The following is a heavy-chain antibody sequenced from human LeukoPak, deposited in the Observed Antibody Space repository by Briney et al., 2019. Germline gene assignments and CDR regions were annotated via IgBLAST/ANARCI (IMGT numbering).Heavy chain of an antibody. V-gene: IGHV3-30*02. D-gene: IGHD3-3*01. Sequence: PGGSLRLSCAASGFTFGSYGMHWVRQAPGKGLEWVAFIRYDGSNKYYADSVKGRFTISRDNSKNTLYLQMNSLRAEDTAVYYCANVGYGYDFWSGYYNEGDFDYWGQGTLVTVSS. CDR2: IRYDGSNK. J-gene: IGHJ4*02. CDR3: ANVGYGYDFWSGYYNEGDFDY. CDR1: GFTFGSYG.